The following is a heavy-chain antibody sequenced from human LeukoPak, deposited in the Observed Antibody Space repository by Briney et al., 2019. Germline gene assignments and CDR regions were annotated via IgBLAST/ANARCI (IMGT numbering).Heavy chain of an antibody. D-gene: IGHD5-12*01. V-gene: IGHV3-43*01. Sequence: TGGSLRLSCAASGFTFSSYAMHWVRQPPGEGLGWVSLISWDGGITYYADSVRGRFTISRDNSKNSLSLEMNSLRTEDTALYYCAKDSNTGGYSFGSWGQGTLVTVTS. J-gene: IGHJ4*02. CDR3: AKDSNTGGYSFGS. CDR2: ISWDGGIT. CDR1: GFTFSSYA.